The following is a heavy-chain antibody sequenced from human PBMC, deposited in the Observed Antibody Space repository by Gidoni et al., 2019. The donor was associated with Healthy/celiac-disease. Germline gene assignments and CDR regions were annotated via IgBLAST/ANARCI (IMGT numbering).Heavy chain of an antibody. D-gene: IGHD3-22*01. CDR3: AKDGSRYYYDSSGYRPDY. J-gene: IGHJ4*02. Sequence: QVQLVESGGGVVQPGSSLSLSCAASGFPFSSYGMHWVRQAPGKGREWVAVISYDGSNKYYADSVKGRFTISRDNSKNTLYLQMNSLRAEDTAVYYCAKDGSRYYYDSSGYRPDYWGQGTLVTVSS. V-gene: IGHV3-30*18. CDR1: GFPFSSYG. CDR2: ISYDGSNK.